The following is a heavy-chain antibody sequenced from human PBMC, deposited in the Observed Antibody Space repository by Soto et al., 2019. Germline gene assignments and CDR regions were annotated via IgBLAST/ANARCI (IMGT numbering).Heavy chain of an antibody. CDR1: GGSFSGYY. CDR2: INHSGST. Sequence: PSETLSLTCAVYGGSFSGYYWSWIRQPPGKGLEWIGEINHSGSTNYSPSLKSRVTISVDTSKNQFSLKLSSVTAADTAVYYCTKYRRTDAEGYSFDYWGQGALVTVPS. J-gene: IGHJ4*02. CDR3: TKYRRTDAEGYSFDY. V-gene: IGHV4-34*01. D-gene: IGHD2-15*01.